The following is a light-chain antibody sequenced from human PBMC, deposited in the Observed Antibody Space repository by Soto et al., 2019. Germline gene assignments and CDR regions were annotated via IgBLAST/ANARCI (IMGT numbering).Light chain of an antibody. CDR3: QQYGSSPFT. J-gene: IGKJ3*01. Sequence: EIVLTQSPGTLSLSPGERATLSCRASQSVSSSYLAWYQQKPGQAPRLLIYGASTRATGIPDRFSGSGSGTDFTLTISRLEPEDFALYYCQQYGSSPFTFGPETKVDI. CDR2: GAS. V-gene: IGKV3-20*01. CDR1: QSVSSSY.